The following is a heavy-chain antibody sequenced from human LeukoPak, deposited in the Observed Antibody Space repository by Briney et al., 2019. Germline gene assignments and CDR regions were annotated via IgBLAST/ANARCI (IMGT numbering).Heavy chain of an antibody. CDR3: ARQPIYEAYFDF. CDR1: GFPFDRYW. V-gene: IGHV3-7*01. Sequence: GGSLRLSCVASGFPFDRYWMSWVRQAPGKGLEWVANIKHDGSEKNFVDSVKGRFTISRDNAQNSLFLQMNSLRADDTAVYFCARQPIYEAYFDFWGQGTLVTVSS. J-gene: IGHJ4*02. D-gene: IGHD3-16*01. CDR2: IKHDGSEK.